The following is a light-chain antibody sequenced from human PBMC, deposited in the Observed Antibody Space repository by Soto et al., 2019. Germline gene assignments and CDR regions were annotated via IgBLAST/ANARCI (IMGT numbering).Light chain of an antibody. V-gene: IGLV3-9*01. CDR2: RDD. J-gene: IGLJ7*01. Sequence: SYELTQPLSVSVALGQTARITCGGYNIGSRNVYWYQRKPGQAPVLVIYRDDNRPSGIPERFSGSNSGNTATLTISRAQAGDEADYDCQVWDSRTAVFGGGTQLTVL. CDR3: QVWDSRTAV. CDR1: NIGSRN.